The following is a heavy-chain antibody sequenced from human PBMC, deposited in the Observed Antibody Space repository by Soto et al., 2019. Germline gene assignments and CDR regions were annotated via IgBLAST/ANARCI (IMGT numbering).Heavy chain of an antibody. CDR3: ARASRYFEWLLVYYYYHGMDV. V-gene: IGHV1-18*01. CDR1: GYTFTSYG. D-gene: IGHD3-9*01. J-gene: IGHJ6*02. CDR2: ISAYNGNT. Sequence: ASVKVSCKASGYTFTSYGISWVRQAPGQGLEWMGWISAYNGNTNYAQKLQGRVTMTTDTSTSTAYMELRSLRSDDTTVYYCARASRYFEWLLVYYYYHGMDVCGQGTTVTVS.